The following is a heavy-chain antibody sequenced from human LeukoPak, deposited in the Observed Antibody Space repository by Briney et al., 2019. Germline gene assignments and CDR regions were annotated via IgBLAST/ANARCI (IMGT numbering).Heavy chain of an antibody. CDR1: GFTFSSYA. CDR3: ARGANYYGSGSYNY. CDR2: ISYDGSNK. Sequence: GRSLRLSCAASGFTFSSYAVHWVRQAPGKGLEWVAVISYDGSNKYYADSVKGRFTISRDNSKNTLYLQMNSLRAEDTAVYYCARGANYYGSGSYNYWGQGTLVTVSS. V-gene: IGHV3-30-3*01. D-gene: IGHD3-10*01. J-gene: IGHJ4*02.